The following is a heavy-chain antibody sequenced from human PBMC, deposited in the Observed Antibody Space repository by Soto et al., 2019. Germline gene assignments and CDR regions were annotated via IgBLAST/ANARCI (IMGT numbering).Heavy chain of an antibody. V-gene: IGHV3-30*04. CDR1: GFTFSNYA. CDR3: ARETTYYDILTGYWNWFDP. CDR2: ISYDSSNK. Sequence: GGSLRLSCAASGFTFSNYAMRWVRQAPGKGLEWVADISYDSSNKYYADSVKGRFTISRDNSKNTLYLQMNSLRAEDTAVYYCARETTYYDILTGYWNWFDPWGQGTQVTVSS. D-gene: IGHD3-9*01. J-gene: IGHJ5*02.